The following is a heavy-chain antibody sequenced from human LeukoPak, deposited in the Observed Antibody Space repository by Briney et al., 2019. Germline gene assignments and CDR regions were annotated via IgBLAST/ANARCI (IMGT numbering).Heavy chain of an antibody. V-gene: IGHV1-69*05. CDR2: IIPIFGTA. D-gene: IGHD3-10*01. J-gene: IGHJ4*02. Sequence: ASEKVSCKASGGTFSSYAISWVRQAPGQGLEWMGGIIPIFGTANYAQKFQGRVTITTDESTSTAYMELSSLRSEDTAVYYCAESYGSGSPFDYWGQGTLVTVSS. CDR3: AESYGSGSPFDY. CDR1: GGTFSSYA.